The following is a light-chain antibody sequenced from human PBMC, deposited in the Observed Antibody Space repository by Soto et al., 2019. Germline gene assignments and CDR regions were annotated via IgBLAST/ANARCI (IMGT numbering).Light chain of an antibody. Sequence: QSVLTQPASVSGSPGQSITISCTGTSSDVDTYKYISWYQQHPGKAPKLMIYEASYRPSGVSDRFSGSKSGTTASLTISGLQAEDEADYYCCSYAGSTTRVQFGGGTKLTVL. CDR3: CSYAGSTTRVQ. V-gene: IGLV2-14*01. CDR2: EAS. CDR1: SSDVDTYKY. J-gene: IGLJ2*01.